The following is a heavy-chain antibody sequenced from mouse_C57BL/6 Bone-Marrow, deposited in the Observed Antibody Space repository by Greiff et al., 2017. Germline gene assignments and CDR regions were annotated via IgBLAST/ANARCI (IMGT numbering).Heavy chain of an antibody. CDR3: ARSGLRRGPTD. J-gene: IGHJ2*01. CDR2: ISSGSSTI. Sequence: EVKLVESGGGLVKPGGSLKLSCAASGFTFSDYGMHWVRQAPEKGLEWVAYISSGSSTIYYADTVKGRFTISRDNAKNTLFLQMTSLRSEDTAMYYCARSGLRRGPTDWGQGTTLTVSS. V-gene: IGHV5-17*01. D-gene: IGHD2-4*01. CDR1: GFTFSDYG.